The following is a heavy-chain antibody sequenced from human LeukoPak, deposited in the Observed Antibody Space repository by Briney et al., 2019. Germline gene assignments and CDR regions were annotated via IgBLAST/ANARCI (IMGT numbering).Heavy chain of an antibody. CDR2: INHSGST. CDR3: ARDEIYGDYGLYGMDV. D-gene: IGHD4-17*01. J-gene: IGHJ6*02. V-gene: IGHV4-34*01. Sequence: SETLSLTCAVYGGSFSGYYWSWIRQPPGKGLEWIGEINHSGSTNYNPSLKSRVTISVDTSKNQFSLKLSSVTAADTAVYYCARDEIYGDYGLYGMDVWGRGTTVTVSS. CDR1: GGSFSGYY.